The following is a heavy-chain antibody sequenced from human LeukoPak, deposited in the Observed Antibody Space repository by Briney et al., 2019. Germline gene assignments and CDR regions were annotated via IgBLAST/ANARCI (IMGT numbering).Heavy chain of an antibody. Sequence: GGCLRPSWAAAGFSVSNFGMGSVSQDAGKWLGWGSTISEDGVTTHYADSVKGRLTIPRDNAKNSLYLQMHSLRAEDTALYHCGRHAHYYDSSNYRITGWFFDLRRRGTQVTDFS. D-gene: IGHD3-22*01. J-gene: IGHJ2*01. CDR2: ISEDGVTT. CDR1: GFSVSNFG. V-gene: IGHV3-20*01. CDR3: GRHAHYYDSSNYRITGWFFDL.